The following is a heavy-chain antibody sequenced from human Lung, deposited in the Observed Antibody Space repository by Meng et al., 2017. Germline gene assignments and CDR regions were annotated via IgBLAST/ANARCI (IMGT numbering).Heavy chain of an antibody. D-gene: IGHD4-11*01. CDR3: ARGPTTMAHDFDY. CDR1: GGSFSDYY. V-gene: IGHV4-34*01. J-gene: IGHJ4*02. CDR2: INHSGST. Sequence: QGQLPQWGAGLLKPSETLSLTCVSSGGSFSDYYWSWIRQPPGKGLEWIGEINHSGSTNYNPSLESRATISVDTSQNNLSLKLSSVTAADSAVYYCARGPTTMAHDFDYWGQGTLVTVSS.